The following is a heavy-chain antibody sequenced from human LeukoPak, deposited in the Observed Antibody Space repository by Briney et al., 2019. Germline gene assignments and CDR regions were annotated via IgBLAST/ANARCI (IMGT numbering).Heavy chain of an antibody. CDR1: GFTFSIYW. CDR3: ARGLWTDESDAFDI. J-gene: IGHJ3*02. CDR2: IKKDGSEK. V-gene: IGHV3-7*01. D-gene: IGHD2/OR15-2a*01. Sequence: GGSLRLSCAASGFTFSIYWMSWFRQAPGKGLEWVAHIKKDGSEKNYVDSVKGRFTISRDNAENSLYLQMNSLRAEDTAVYYCARGLWTDESDAFDIWGQGTMVTVSS.